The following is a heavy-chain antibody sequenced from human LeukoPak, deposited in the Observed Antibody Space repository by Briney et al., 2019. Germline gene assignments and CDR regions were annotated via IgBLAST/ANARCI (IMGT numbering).Heavy chain of an antibody. Sequence: GGSLRLSCAASGFTFSSYSMNWVRQAPGKGLEWVSSISSSSSYIYYADSVKGRFTISRDNAKNSLYLQMNSLRAEDTAVYYCAREERLGYCSSTSCYDYYGMDVWGQGTTVTVSS. V-gene: IGHV3-21*01. D-gene: IGHD2-2*01. J-gene: IGHJ6*02. CDR1: GFTFSSYS. CDR2: ISSSSSYI. CDR3: AREERLGYCSSTSCYDYYGMDV.